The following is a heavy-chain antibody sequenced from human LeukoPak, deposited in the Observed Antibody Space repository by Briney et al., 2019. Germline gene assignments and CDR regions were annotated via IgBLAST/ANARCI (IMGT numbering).Heavy chain of an antibody. CDR1: GFTFSTYG. CDR3: ARDYGSGWHNCDY. V-gene: IGHV3-48*04. Sequence: PGGSLRLSCTASGFTFSTYGMHWVRQAPGKGLEWISYISSFGSTIYYADSVRGRFTISRDNAKNSLYLQMNSLRAEDTAVYYCARDYGSGWHNCDYWGQGTLVTVSS. J-gene: IGHJ4*02. D-gene: IGHD6-19*01. CDR2: ISSFGSTI.